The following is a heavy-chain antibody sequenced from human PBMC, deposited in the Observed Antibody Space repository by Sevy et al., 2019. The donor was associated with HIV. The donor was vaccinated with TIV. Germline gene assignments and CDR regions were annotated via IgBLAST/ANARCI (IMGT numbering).Heavy chain of an antibody. CDR3: VRADPAQHFDS. J-gene: IGHJ4*02. V-gene: IGHV1-46*01. CDR2: IDPSGGNT. Sequence: ASVKVSCKAPGDTLSNNNMHWVRQAPGQGLEWMGIIDPSGGNTSYAQKFQGRVTMTRDTSTSTLYMDLSSLRSEDTAVYYCVRADPAQHFDSWGQGTLVTVSS. CDR1: GDTLSNNN.